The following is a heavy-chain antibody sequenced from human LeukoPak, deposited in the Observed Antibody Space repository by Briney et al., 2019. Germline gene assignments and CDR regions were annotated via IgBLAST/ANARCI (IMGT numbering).Heavy chain of an antibody. V-gene: IGHV3-23*01. CDR1: GIALSNYG. CDR3: AKRGVVVRVILVGFHKEAYYFDS. Sequence: GGSLRLSCAVSGIALSNYGMTWVRQAPGKGLEWVAGISDSGGRTNYADSVKGRSTISRDNPKNTLYLQMNSLRAEDAAVYFCAKRGVVVRVILVGFHKEAYYFDSWGQGALVTVSS. D-gene: IGHD3-10*01. J-gene: IGHJ4*02. CDR2: ISDSGGRT.